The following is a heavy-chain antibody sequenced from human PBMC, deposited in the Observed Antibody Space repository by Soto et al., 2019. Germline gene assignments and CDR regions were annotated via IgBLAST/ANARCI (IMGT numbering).Heavy chain of an antibody. Sequence: QITLKESGPTLVKPTQTLTLTCTFSGFSLSTSGVGVGWIRQPPGKALEWLALIYWDDDKRYSPSLKTTHPLTKETSKNQVVLTMTNMGPVATATYYCAHILGYSSGWYSFYFAYWGQGTLVTVSS. CDR1: GFSLSTSGVG. CDR3: AHILGYSSGWYSFYFAY. D-gene: IGHD6-19*01. V-gene: IGHV2-5*02. CDR2: IYWDDDK. J-gene: IGHJ4*02.